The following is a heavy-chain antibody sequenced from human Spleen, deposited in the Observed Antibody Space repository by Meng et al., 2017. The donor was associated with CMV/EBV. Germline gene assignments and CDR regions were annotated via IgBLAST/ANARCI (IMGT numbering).Heavy chain of an antibody. J-gene: IGHJ5*02. D-gene: IGHD5-18*01. CDR1: GGSISSGSYY. V-gene: IGHV4-39*07. Sequence: SETLSLTCTVSGGSISSGSYYWGWIRQPPGKGLEWIGSIYYSGNTYYNPSLKSRVTISVDTSKNQFSLKLSSVTAADTAVYYCARDEDISMAYHWGQGTPVTVSS. CDR3: ARDEDISMAYH. CDR2: IYYSGNT.